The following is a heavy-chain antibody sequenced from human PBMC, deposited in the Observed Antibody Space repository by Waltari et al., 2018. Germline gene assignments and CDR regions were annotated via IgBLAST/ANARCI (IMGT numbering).Heavy chain of an antibody. V-gene: IGHV1-69*12. CDR2: VSTNFVKA. CDR1: GGPFSRYA. Sequence: QVQLVQSGAEVTKPGSSVKVSCKASGGPFSRYAISWVRQAPGHGFECKGGVSTNFVKADYAQRFIGRVTITEDESTSTDNMELSSLGAEDTAVYYGARDFRGSQQEYFDYWGQGTLVTVSS. D-gene: IGHD1-26*01. J-gene: IGHJ4*02. CDR3: ARDFRGSQQEYFDY.